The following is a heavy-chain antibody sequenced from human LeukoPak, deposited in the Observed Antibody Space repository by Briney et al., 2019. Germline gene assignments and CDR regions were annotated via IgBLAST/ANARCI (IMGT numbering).Heavy chain of an antibody. CDR3: ARQDPKTGIY. J-gene: IGHJ4*02. CDR1: GYNFTNDW. Sequence: GESLKISCKGSGYNFTNDWVGWVRQMPGKGLEWMAIINTGDSDTRYSPSFEGKVTISADQSISSAFLQWSSLKASDSAMYYCARQDPKTGIYWGQGTLVTVSS. CDR2: INTGDSDT. D-gene: IGHD3-10*01. V-gene: IGHV5-51*01.